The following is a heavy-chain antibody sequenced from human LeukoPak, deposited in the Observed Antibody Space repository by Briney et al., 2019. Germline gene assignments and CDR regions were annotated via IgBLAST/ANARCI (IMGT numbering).Heavy chain of an antibody. CDR1: GGTFSSYA. J-gene: IGHJ4*02. CDR3: ARVVGYSYGYFDY. CDR2: IIPILGIA. V-gene: IGHV1-69*04. D-gene: IGHD5-18*01. Sequence: SVKVSCKASGGTFSSYAISWVRQAPGQGLEWMGRIIPILGIANYAQKFQGRATITADKSTSTAYMELSSLRSEDTAVYYCARVVGYSYGYFDYWGQGTLVTVSS.